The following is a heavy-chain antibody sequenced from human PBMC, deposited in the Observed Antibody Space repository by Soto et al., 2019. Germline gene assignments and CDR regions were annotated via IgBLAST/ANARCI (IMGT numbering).Heavy chain of an antibody. V-gene: IGHV3-21*04. CDR3: AKLDCGSTTCYTGGSWFDP. CDR2: ISSSSSYI. J-gene: IGHJ5*02. D-gene: IGHD2-2*02. CDR1: GFTFSSYS. Sequence: LRLSCAASGFTFSSYSMNWVRQAPGKGLEWVSSISSSSSYIYYADSVKGRFTISRDNAKNSLYLQMNSLRAEDTAIYYCAKLDCGSTTCYTGGSWFDPWGQGTLVTVSS.